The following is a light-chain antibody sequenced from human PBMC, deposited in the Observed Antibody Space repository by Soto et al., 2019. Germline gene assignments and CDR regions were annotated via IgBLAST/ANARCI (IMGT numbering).Light chain of an antibody. CDR3: QHANTFPIT. CDR1: QSISTW. CDR2: EAT. J-gene: IGKJ5*01. Sequence: DIQVTQCPANLPSYVGDRVTITCRANQSISTWLAWYQQKPGKAPNLLIYEATNLQSGVPPRFSGSGSGTDFTLTISSLEPEDFAPYYCQHANTFPITFGQGTRLEIK. V-gene: IGKV1-12*01.